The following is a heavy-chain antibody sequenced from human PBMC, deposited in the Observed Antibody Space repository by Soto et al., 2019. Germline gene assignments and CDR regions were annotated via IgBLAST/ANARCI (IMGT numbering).Heavy chain of an antibody. V-gene: IGHV3-23*01. CDR1: GFTFSSYA. J-gene: IGHJ3*02. CDR2: ISGSGGST. D-gene: IGHD1-1*01. CDR3: AKDGVQLERRAFDI. Sequence: GGSLRLSCAATGFTFSSYAMSWVRQAPGKGLEWVSAISGSGGSTYYADSVKGRFTISRDNSKNTLYLQMNSLRAEDTTVYYCAKDGVQLERRAFDIWGQGTMVTVSS.